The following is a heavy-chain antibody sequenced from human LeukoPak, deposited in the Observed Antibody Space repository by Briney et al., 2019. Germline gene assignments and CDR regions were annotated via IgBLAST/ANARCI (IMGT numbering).Heavy chain of an antibody. CDR3: TTERNWELLRPLGMDI. Sequence: PGGSLRLSCAASGFNFNYVWLSWFRQAPGKGLVWVGRIRTKIDGETRDYAAPVKGRFTISRDDSKTTLYLQMNSLKTEDSAVYYCTTERNWELLRPLGMDIWGQGTTVTVSS. CDR2: IRTKIDGETR. CDR1: GFNFNYVW. D-gene: IGHD1-26*01. V-gene: IGHV3-15*01. J-gene: IGHJ6*02.